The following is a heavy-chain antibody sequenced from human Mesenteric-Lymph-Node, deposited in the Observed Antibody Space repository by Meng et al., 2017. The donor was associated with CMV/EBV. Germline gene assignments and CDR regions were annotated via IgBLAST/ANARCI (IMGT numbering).Heavy chain of an antibody. CDR3: AKDERFGAINFDH. J-gene: IGHJ4*02. D-gene: IGHD3-16*01. CDR2: IRHDGSNE. V-gene: IGHV3-30*02. CDR1: GFSFSSYG. Sequence: GGPLRLSCAASGFSFSSYGMYWVRQAPGKGLEWVTFIRHDGSNEKYVDSVKGRFTISRDNSKNTLYLQMNSLTTEDTAVYYCAKDERFGAINFDHWGQGTLVTVSS.